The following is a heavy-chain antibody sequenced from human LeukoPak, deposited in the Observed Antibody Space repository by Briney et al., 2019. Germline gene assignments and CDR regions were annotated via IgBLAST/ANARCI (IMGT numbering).Heavy chain of an antibody. Sequence: TASQTLSLTRTVSGASIRSGGYYWSWIRQHPGKGLEWIAYIYYRGSTFYNPSLKSRVTISVDTSKNQFSLNLSSVTAADTAVYYCARGGSAGPDSWGQGTLVTVSS. CDR3: ARGGSAGPDS. CDR1: GASIRSGGYY. V-gene: IGHV4-31*03. D-gene: IGHD3-10*01. J-gene: IGHJ5*02. CDR2: IYYRGST.